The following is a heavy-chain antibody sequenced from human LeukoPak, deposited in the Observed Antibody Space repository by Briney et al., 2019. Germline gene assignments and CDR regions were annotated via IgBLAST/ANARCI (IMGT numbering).Heavy chain of an antibody. CDR2: ISSGSTYT. J-gene: IGHJ5*01. V-gene: IGHV3-11*06. D-gene: IGHD6-19*01. CDR3: ARVSSSSTNWFDS. Sequence: GGSLRLSCAASGFTFSSYAMSWIRQAPGKGLEWVSYISSGSTYTNYADSVKGRFTISRDNAKSSLYLQMNNLRAEDTAVYYCARVSSSSTNWFDSWGQGTLVTVSS. CDR1: GFTFSSYA.